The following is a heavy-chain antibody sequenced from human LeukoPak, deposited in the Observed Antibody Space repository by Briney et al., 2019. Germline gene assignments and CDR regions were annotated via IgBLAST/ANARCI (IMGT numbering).Heavy chain of an antibody. CDR3: AKQSLSHTLNWFDP. CDR2: ISGSGRTM. CDR1: GFTFSSYE. Sequence: PGGSLRLSCAASGFTFSSYEMNWVRQAPGKGLEWVSYISGSGRTMSYADSVKGQFTISRDNAKNSLYLQMNSLRAEDTAVYYCAKQSLSHTLNWFDPWGQGTLVTVSS. V-gene: IGHV3-48*03. D-gene: IGHD6-19*01. J-gene: IGHJ5*02.